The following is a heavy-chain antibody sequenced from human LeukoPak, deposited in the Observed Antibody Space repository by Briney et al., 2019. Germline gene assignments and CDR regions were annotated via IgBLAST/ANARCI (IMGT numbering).Heavy chain of an antibody. CDR2: ISGSGGST. V-gene: IGHV3-23*01. CDR3: AKDRSGAAAGFDY. D-gene: IGHD6-13*01. Sequence: GGSLRLSCAASGFTFSSYAMSWVRQAPGKGLEWVSAISGSGGSTYYADSVKGRFTTSRDNSKNTLYLQMDSLRAEDTAVYYCAKDRSGAAAGFDYWGQGTLVTVSS. J-gene: IGHJ4*02. CDR1: GFTFSSYA.